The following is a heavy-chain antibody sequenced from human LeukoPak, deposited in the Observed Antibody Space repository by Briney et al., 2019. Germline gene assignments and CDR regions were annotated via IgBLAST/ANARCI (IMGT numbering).Heavy chain of an antibody. CDR1: GGTFTSYA. V-gene: IGHV1-69*13. CDR2: IIPIFGTA. CDR3: AREGIAAAASDY. D-gene: IGHD6-13*01. J-gene: IGHJ4*02. Sequence: GASVKVSCKASGGTFTSYAISWVRQAPGQGLEWMGGIIPIFGTANYAQKFQGRVTITSDESTSTAYMELSSLRSEDTAVYYCAREGIAAAASDYWGQGTLVTVSS.